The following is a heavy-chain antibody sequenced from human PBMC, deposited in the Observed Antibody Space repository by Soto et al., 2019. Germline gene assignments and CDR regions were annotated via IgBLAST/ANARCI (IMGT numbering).Heavy chain of an antibody. CDR2: INPSGGST. D-gene: IGHD2-15*01. Sequence: GPVKVSCKASGYTFRSYYMHWVRQAPGQGLEWMGIINPSGGSTSYAQKFQGRVTMTRDTSTSTVYMELSSLRSEDTAVYYCARGWPTAPADYWGQGTLVTVSS. J-gene: IGHJ4*02. V-gene: IGHV1-46*03. CDR1: GYTFRSYY. CDR3: ARGWPTAPADY.